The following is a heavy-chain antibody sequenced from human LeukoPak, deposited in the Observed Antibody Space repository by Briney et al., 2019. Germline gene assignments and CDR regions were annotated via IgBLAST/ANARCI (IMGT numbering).Heavy chain of an antibody. CDR1: GDSVSSNNGA. J-gene: IGHJ4*02. Sequence: SQTLSLTCGISGDSVSSNNGAWNSIRQSPSRGLEWLGRTYYRSKWYNDYAGSMKGRITISPDTSKNQFSLQLNSVTPEDTAVYYCARGVGTSGWYTFDYWGQGTLVTVSS. V-gene: IGHV6-1*01. D-gene: IGHD6-19*01. CDR3: ARGVGTSGWYTFDY. CDR2: TYYRSKWYN.